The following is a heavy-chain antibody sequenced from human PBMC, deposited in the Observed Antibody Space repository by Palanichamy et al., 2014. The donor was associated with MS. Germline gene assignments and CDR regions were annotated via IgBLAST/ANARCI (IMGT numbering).Heavy chain of an antibody. V-gene: IGHV3-30*18. CDR2: ISFDGSVK. J-gene: IGHJ4*02. CDR1: GFKFNTSG. Sequence: QVQLLESGGGVVQPGKSLRLSCEASGFKFNTSGLHWVRQAPGKGLDWVAIISFDGSVKYYGDSVKGRFTISRDNSKNTLYLHLNSLRPEDAAVYYCAKEVLGASSGFYNWGQGTLVTVSS. CDR3: AKEVLGASSGFYN. D-gene: IGHD3-22*01.